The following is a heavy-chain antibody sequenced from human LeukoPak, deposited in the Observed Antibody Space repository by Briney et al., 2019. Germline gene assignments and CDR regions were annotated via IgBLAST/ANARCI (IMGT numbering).Heavy chain of an antibody. CDR1: GFTFSNYW. Sequence: PGGSLRLSCTASGFTFSNYWMMWVRQAPGKGLEWVANINEDGSEKYYADSVEGRFTISRDNAKNSLYLQMNSLRAEDTAVYYCATVDPLWLLWGQGTLVTVSS. V-gene: IGHV3-7*03. CDR2: INEDGSEK. J-gene: IGHJ4*02. D-gene: IGHD5-18*01. CDR3: ATVDPLWLL.